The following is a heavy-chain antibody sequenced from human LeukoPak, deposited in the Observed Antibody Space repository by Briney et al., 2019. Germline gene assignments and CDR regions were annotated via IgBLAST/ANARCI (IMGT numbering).Heavy chain of an antibody. CDR3: ARVCSKNWFDP. V-gene: IGHV4-34*01. CDR1: GGSFSGYY. CDR2: INHSAST. J-gene: IGHJ5*02. D-gene: IGHD2-2*01. Sequence: NPSETLSLTCAVYGGSFSGYYWSWIRQPPGKGLGWIGEINHSASTNYNPSLKSRVTISVDTSKNQFSLKLSSVTAADTAVYYCARVCSKNWFDPWGQGTLVTVSS.